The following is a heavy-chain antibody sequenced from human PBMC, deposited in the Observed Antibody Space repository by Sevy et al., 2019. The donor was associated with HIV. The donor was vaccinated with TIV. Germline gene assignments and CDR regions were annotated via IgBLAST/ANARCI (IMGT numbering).Heavy chain of an antibody. Sequence: GGSLRLSCAASGFTFSSYGMHWVRQAPGKGLEWVAVIWYDGSNKYYADSVKGRFTNSGDNSKNTLYVQMNSLRAEDTAVYYCARNFFTMIVSPLDYWGQGTLVTVSS. CDR1: GFTFSSYG. D-gene: IGHD3-22*01. V-gene: IGHV3-33*01. J-gene: IGHJ4*02. CDR2: IWYDGSNK. CDR3: ARNFFTMIVSPLDY.